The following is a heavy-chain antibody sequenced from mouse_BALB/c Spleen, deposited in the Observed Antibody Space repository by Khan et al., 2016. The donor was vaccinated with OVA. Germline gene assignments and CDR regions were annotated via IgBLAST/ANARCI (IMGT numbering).Heavy chain of an antibody. Sequence: QVQLKQSGPGLVQPSQSLSITCTVSGFSLTTFGVHWVRQSPGKGLEWLGVIWSGGSTDYNAAFKSRLSISKDNSKSQVFFKMNSLQANDTATYYCARREYLMTWFAYWGQGTLVTVSA. J-gene: IGHJ3*01. CDR3: ARREYLMTWFAY. CDR2: IWSGGST. V-gene: IGHV2-2*02. CDR1: GFSLTTFG.